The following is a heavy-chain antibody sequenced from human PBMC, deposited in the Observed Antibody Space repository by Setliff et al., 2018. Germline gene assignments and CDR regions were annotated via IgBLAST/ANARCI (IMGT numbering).Heavy chain of an antibody. V-gene: IGHV1-69*06. CDR3: ARARSGSYLVYNWFDP. D-gene: IGHD3-10*01. CDR2: IIPIFGTA. J-gene: IGHJ5*02. CDR1: GGTFSSYD. Sequence: GASVKVSCKASGGTFSSYDISWVRQAPGQGLEWMGRIIPIFGTANYAQKFQGRVTITADKSTSTAYMELSRLRSEDTAGYYCARARSGSYLVYNWFDPWGQGTLVTVSS.